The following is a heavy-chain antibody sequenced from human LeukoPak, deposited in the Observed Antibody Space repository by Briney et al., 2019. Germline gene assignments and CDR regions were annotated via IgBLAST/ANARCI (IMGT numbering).Heavy chain of an antibody. Sequence: GGSLRLSCAASGFTLSSNYMSWVRQAPGKGLEWVSVIYSGGSTYYADPVKGRFTISRDNSKNTLYLQMNSLRAEDTAVYYCARDLENSFDAFDIWGQGTMVTVSS. V-gene: IGHV3-66*01. CDR2: IYSGGST. CDR1: GFTLSSNY. CDR3: ARDLENSFDAFDI. D-gene: IGHD5-18*01. J-gene: IGHJ3*02.